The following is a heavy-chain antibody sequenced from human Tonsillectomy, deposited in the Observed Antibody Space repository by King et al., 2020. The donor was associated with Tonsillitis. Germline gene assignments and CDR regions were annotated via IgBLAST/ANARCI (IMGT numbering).Heavy chain of an antibody. CDR1: GLIINTYE. Sequence: VQLVESGGGLVQPGGSLRLSCEASGLIINTYEMNWVRQAPGKGLEWVSFIRSGVTTAYYADSVKGRFSIYRDNAKNSLHLQLNSLRAEDTAVYYCARDMCGTFNYWGQGTLVTVSS. D-gene: IGHD1/OR15-1a*01. CDR2: IRSGVTTA. V-gene: IGHV3-48*03. J-gene: IGHJ4*02. CDR3: ARDMCGTFNY.